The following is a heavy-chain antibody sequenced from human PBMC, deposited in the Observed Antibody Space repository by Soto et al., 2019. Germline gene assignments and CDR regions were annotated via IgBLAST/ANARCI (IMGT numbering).Heavy chain of an antibody. J-gene: IGHJ5*02. Sequence: QVQLVQSGAEVKKHGSSVRVACKTSGDIFNRYTISWVRQAPGLGLEWMGRIIPVVGGPNYAEKFRGRVTITADKATTSVYLEVRSLRSDGTATYYCARAEGGGGSWYAAWGQGTLVTVSS. CDR1: GDIFNRYT. CDR2: IIPVVGGP. V-gene: IGHV1-69*02. CDR3: ARAEGGGGSWYAA. D-gene: IGHD2-21*01.